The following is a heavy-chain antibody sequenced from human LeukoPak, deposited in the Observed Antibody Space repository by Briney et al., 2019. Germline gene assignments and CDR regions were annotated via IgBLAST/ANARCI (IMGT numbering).Heavy chain of an antibody. CDR1: GGSLSGYY. CDR3: ARGRVVGVPPGWFDP. J-gene: IGHJ5*02. Sequence: SEALSLTCAVYGGSLSGYYWSWIRQPPGKRLEWIGEINHSGSTDYNPSVKSRVIVSVDTSKKYFSLKLSSVTAADTAVYYCARGRVVGVPPGWFDPWGQGTLVTVSS. CDR2: INHSGST. V-gene: IGHV4-34*01. D-gene: IGHD1-26*01.